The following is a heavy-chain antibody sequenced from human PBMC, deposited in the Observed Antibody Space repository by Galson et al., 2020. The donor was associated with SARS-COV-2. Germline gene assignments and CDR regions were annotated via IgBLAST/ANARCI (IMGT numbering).Heavy chain of an antibody. CDR2: IYHSGST. Sequence: SETLSLTCAVSGGSISSSNWWSWVRQPPGKGLEWIGEIYHSGSTNYNPSLKSRVTISVDKSKNQFSLKLSSVTAADTAVYYCARALYSYGLDDAFDIWGQGTMVTVSS. V-gene: IGHV4-4*02. D-gene: IGHD5-18*01. CDR3: ARALYSYGLDDAFDI. J-gene: IGHJ3*02. CDR1: GGSISSSNW.